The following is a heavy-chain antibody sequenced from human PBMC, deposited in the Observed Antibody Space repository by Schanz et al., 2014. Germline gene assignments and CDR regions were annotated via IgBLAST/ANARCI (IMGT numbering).Heavy chain of an antibody. D-gene: IGHD6-19*01. CDR2: IWYDGNNK. J-gene: IGHJ4*02. V-gene: IGHV3-33*06. CDR3: AKDLPAVAVAPLMTGLYDS. CDR1: GFAFNNYG. Sequence: QVQLAESGGGVVQPGRSLRLSCAASGFAFNNYGMHWVRQAPGKGLEWVAIIWYDGNNKKYADSVKGRFTISRDNFKNTLFLQMNSLRAEDTAVYHCAKDLPAVAVAPLMTGLYDSWGQGTLVTVSS.